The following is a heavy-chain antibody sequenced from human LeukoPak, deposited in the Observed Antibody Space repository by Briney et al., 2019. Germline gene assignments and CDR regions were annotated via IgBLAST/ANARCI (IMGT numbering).Heavy chain of an antibody. CDR1: GYTFTSYA. J-gene: IGHJ3*02. D-gene: IGHD3-22*01. CDR2: INAGNGNT. Sequence: ASVKVSCKASGYTFTSYAMHWVRQAPGQRLEWMGWINAGNGNTKYSQEFQGRVTITRDTSASTAYMELSSLRSEDMAVYYCARAPATLVVQRYAFDIWGQGTMVTVSS. V-gene: IGHV1-3*03. CDR3: ARAPATLVVQRYAFDI.